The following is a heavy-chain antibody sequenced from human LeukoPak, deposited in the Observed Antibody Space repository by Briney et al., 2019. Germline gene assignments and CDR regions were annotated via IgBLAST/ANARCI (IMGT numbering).Heavy chain of an antibody. CDR3: AKIYGSGTANWFDP. J-gene: IGHJ5*02. V-gene: IGHV3-30*18. CDR1: GFTFISYG. CDR2: ISYDGSNK. D-gene: IGHD3-10*01. Sequence: GGSLRLSCAASGFTFISYGMHWVRQAPGKGLEWVTVISYDGSNKYYADSVKGRFTISRDNSKNTLYLQMNSLRAEDTAVYYCAKIYGSGTANWFDPWAQGTLVTVSS.